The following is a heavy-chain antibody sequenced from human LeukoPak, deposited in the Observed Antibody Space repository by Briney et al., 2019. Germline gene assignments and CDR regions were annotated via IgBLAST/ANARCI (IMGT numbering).Heavy chain of an antibody. D-gene: IGHD3-9*01. CDR3: ARQLYYDILTGYYSDY. Sequence: GESLKISCKDSGHSFTSYWIGWVRQMPGKGLEWMGIIYPGDSDTRYSPSFQGQVTISADKSISTAYLQWSSLKASDTAMYYCARQLYYDILTGYYSDYWGQGTLVTVSS. V-gene: IGHV5-51*01. CDR1: GHSFTSYW. J-gene: IGHJ4*02. CDR2: IYPGDSDT.